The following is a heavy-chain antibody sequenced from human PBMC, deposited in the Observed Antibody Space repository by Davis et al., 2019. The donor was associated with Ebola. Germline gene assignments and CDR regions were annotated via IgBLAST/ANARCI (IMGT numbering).Heavy chain of an antibody. D-gene: IGHD2-2*01. CDR3: AGLDALFVVITRGAFDF. Sequence: SETLSLTCTVSGDSISSSNYYWGWIRQPPGKGLEWIGTIYYSGSTYYKPSLSSRATISVDTSRNQFSLRLSSVIAADTAVYYCAGLDALFVVITRGAFDFWGQGTLVTVSS. CDR2: IYYSGST. CDR1: GDSISSSNYY. V-gene: IGHV4-39*01. J-gene: IGHJ4*02.